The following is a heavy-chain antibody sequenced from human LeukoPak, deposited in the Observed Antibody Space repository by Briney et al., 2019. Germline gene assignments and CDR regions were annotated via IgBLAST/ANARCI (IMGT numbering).Heavy chain of an antibody. J-gene: IGHJ4*02. CDR2: IKSKTDGGTT. Sequence: GGSLRLSCAASGFTFSNAWMSWVRQAPGKGLEWVGRIKSKTDGGTTDYAAPVKGRFTISRDDSRNTVYLQMNSLEIEDTAVFYCVTGGYFLDYWGQGTLVTVSS. D-gene: IGHD1-1*01. CDR1: GFTFSNAW. V-gene: IGHV3-15*01. CDR3: VTGGYFLDY.